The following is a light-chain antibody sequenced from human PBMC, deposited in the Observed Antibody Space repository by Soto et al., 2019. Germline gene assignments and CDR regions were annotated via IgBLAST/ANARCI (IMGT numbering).Light chain of an antibody. CDR1: QSVSNY. Sequence: EIVMTQSPATLSVSPGERATLSCRASQSVSNYLAWYQQKPGQAPRLLIYGASTRATGIPARFSGGGSETDFTLTITTLEPEDFAVYYCQQYGSSPRTFGLGTKVEIK. CDR2: GAS. CDR3: QQYGSSPRT. J-gene: IGKJ1*01. V-gene: IGKV3-20*01.